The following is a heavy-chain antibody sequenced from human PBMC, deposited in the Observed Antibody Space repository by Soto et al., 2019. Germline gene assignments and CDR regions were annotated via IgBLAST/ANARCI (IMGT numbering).Heavy chain of an antibody. J-gene: IGHJ6*02. D-gene: IGHD3-22*01. Sequence: QVQLQESGPGLVKPSETLSLTCTVSGGSVSSGSYYWSWIRQPPGKGLEWIGYIYYSGSTNYNPSLKSRVTISVDTSKNQFSLKLSSVTAADTAVYYCARGGYYSNDGMDVWGQGTTVTVSS. CDR2: IYYSGST. CDR1: GGSVSSGSYY. V-gene: IGHV4-61*01. CDR3: ARGGYYSNDGMDV.